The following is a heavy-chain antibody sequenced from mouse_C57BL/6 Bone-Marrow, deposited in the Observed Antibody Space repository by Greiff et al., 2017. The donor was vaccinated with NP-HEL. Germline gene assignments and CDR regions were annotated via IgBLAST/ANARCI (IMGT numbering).Heavy chain of an antibody. CDR2: IYPGDGDT. Sequence: QVQLKESGPELVKPGASVKISCKASGYAFSSSWMNWVKQRPGKGLEWIGRIYPGDGDTNYNGKFKGKATLTADKSSSTAYMQLSSLTSEDSAVYFCARELLLRWWGQGTTLTVSS. V-gene: IGHV1-82*01. CDR1: GYAFSSSW. CDR3: ARELLLRW. D-gene: IGHD1-1*01. J-gene: IGHJ2*01.